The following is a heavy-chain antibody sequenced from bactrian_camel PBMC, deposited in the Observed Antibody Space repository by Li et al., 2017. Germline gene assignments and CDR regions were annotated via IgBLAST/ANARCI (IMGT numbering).Heavy chain of an antibody. Sequence: HVQLVESGGGSAQTGGSLRLSCVASALTYKSDCMGWFRQAPGKERGAVAVIWRGGGSTYYHDSVKGRFTISRDDARNTLTLQMNSLNPDDTAMYYCVADLDSPSDVDVRADWLLTHPASFPYWGQGTQVTVS. J-gene: IGHJ4*01. CDR3: VADLDSPSDVDVRADWLLTHPASFPY. CDR1: ALTYKSDC. CDR2: IWRGGGST. V-gene: IGHV3-3*01. D-gene: IGHD2*01.